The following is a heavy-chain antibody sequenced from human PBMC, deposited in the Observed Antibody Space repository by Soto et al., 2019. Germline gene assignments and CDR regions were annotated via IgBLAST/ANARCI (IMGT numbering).Heavy chain of an antibody. D-gene: IGHD2-15*01. V-gene: IGHV2-5*02. CDR3: AHAGDFDLLSFDR. J-gene: IGHJ4*02. CDR2: IYWEDDK. CDR1: GFSLTTTRMG. Sequence: QITLKESGPPLVRPAQTLTLTCAFSGFSLTTTRMGVAWIRQPPGKALEWLALIYWEDDKRYSPSLKNRLTVSKDTSTNRVVLTITNISPDDTGTYFCAHAGDFDLLSFDRWGPGTLVTVSS.